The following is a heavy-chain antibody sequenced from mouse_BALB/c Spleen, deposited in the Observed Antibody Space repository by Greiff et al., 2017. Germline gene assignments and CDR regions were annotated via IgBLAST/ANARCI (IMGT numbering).Heavy chain of an antibody. J-gene: IGHJ4*01. CDR3: ARAYGSRGYAMDY. CDR2: ISNGGGST. D-gene: IGHD1-1*01. V-gene: IGHV5-12-2*01. CDR1: GFTFSSYT. Sequence: EVKLMESGGGLVKPGGSLKLSCAASGFTFSSYTMSWVRQTPEKRLEWVAYISNGGGSTYYPDTVKGRFTISRDNAKNTLYLQMSSLKSEDTAMYYCARAYGSRGYAMDYWGQGTSVTVSS.